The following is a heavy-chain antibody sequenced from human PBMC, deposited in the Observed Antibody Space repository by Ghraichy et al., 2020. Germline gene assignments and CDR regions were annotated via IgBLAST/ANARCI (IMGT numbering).Heavy chain of an antibody. Sequence: SVKVSCKASGGTFSSYTISWVRQAPGQGLEWMGRIIPILGIANYAQKFQGRVTITADKSTSTAYMELSSLRSEDTAVYYCARRPYYDSSGYKYGMDVWGQGTTVTVSS. D-gene: IGHD3-22*01. J-gene: IGHJ6*02. V-gene: IGHV1-69*02. CDR2: IIPILGIA. CDR3: ARRPYYDSSGYKYGMDV. CDR1: GGTFSSYT.